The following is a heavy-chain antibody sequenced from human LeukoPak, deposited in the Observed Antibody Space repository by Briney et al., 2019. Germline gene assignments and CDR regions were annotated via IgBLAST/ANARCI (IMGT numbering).Heavy chain of an antibody. D-gene: IGHD3-9*01. Sequence: GGSLRLSCAASGFTLSNYEMKWVRQAPGGGLEWVSCISSSRSTIYYAGSVKGRSTISRDNAENSLYLQMNILRAEGTAVYFCARALRHLDWLFPNLDFWGQGTLVTVSS. CDR1: GFTLSNYE. V-gene: IGHV3-48*03. CDR3: ARALRHLDWLFPNLDF. CDR2: ISSSRSTI. J-gene: IGHJ4*02.